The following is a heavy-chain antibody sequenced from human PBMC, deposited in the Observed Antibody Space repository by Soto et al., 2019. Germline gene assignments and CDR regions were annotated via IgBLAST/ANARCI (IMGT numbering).Heavy chain of an antibody. V-gene: IGHV4-39*02. CDR1: GGSISSSSYY. J-gene: IGHJ4*02. D-gene: IGHD2-15*01. CDR3: ARDDLCSGDTCSSRNYFDS. Sequence: SETLSLTCTVSGGSISSSSYYWGWTRQPPGKGLEWIGSIYYSGSTYYNASLRSRVAMSVDTSKNQFSLKLSSVTAADTAVYYCARDDLCSGDTCSSRNYFDSWGQGTLVTVSS. CDR2: IYYSGST.